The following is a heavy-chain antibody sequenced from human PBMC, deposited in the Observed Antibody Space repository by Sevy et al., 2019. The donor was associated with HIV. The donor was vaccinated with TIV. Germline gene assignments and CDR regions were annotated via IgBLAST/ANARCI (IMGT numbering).Heavy chain of an antibody. J-gene: IGHJ4*02. CDR1: GFTFSSYW. CDR3: ARGIYGSGSRLGLGY. Sequence: GGSLRLSCAASGFTFSSYWMTWVRQAPGKGLERVANLRQDGSEKYYVDSVKGRFTISRDNAKNSLYLQMNRLRAEDTAVYYCARGIYGSGSRLGLGYWGQGTLVTVSS. D-gene: IGHD3-10*01. V-gene: IGHV3-7*01. CDR2: LRQDGSEK.